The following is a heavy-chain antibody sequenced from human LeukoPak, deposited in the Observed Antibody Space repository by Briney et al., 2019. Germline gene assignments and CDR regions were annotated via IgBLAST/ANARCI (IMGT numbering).Heavy chain of an antibody. CDR3: ARVGAYVETDY. V-gene: IGHV1-46*01. CDR1: GYTFTSYY. CDR2: INPSGGST. Sequence: ASVTVSCTASGYTFTSYYMHWVRQAPGRGLEWMGIINPSGGSTSYAQKFQGRVTMTRDTSTSTVYMELSSLRSEDTAVYYCARVGAYVETDYWGQGTLVTVSS. J-gene: IGHJ4*02. D-gene: IGHD5-24*01.